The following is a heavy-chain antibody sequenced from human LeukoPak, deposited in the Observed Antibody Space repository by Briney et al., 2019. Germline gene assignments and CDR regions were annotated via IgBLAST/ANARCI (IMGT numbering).Heavy chain of an antibody. CDR3: AKVGGSXPETDY. V-gene: IGHV3-23*01. D-gene: IGHD1-26*01. J-gene: IGHJ4*02. CDR2: ISDNSDTR. Sequence: GGSQRLSCVASGFTFSSHPMTWVRQAPGKGLDWVSAISDNSDTRNYADSVRGRFTISRDNSKNTLYLQMNSLRSEDTALYYCAKVGGSXPETDYWGQGTLVTVSS. CDR1: GFTFSSHP.